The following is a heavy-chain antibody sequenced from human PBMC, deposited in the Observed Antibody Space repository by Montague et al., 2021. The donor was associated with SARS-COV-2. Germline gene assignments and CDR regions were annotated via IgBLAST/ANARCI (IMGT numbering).Heavy chain of an antibody. J-gene: IGHJ4*02. CDR3: ARHSIPPRSGSESYFRY. CDR1: GGSISSSGYY. V-gene: IGHV4-39*01. Sequence: SETLSLTCTVSGGSISSSGYYWGWLRQPPGKGLEWIGSMHYSGSTYFYPSLKSRVTISIDTSKNQFSLKLGSVTAADTAVYYCARHSIPPRSGSESYFRYWGQGTLVTVSS. CDR2: MHYSGST. D-gene: IGHD3-10*01.